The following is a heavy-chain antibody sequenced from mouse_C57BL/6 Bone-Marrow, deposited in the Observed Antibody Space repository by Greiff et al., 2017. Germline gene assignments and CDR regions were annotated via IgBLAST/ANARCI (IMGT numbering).Heavy chain of an antibody. V-gene: IGHV1-55*01. Sequence: QVQLQQPGAELVKPGASVKMSCKASGYTFTSYWITWVKQRPGQGLAWIGDIYPGSGSTTYNEKFKSKATLTVDTSSSTAYMQLSSLTSEDSAVYYCARRPSNWPGAMDYWGQGTSVTVSS. CDR3: ARRPSNWPGAMDY. CDR1: GYTFTSYW. CDR2: IYPGSGST. J-gene: IGHJ4*01. D-gene: IGHD4-1*01.